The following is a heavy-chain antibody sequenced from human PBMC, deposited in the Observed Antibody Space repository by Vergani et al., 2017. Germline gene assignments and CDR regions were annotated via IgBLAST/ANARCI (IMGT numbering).Heavy chain of an antibody. D-gene: IGHD5-24*01. CDR1: GGSISSYY. V-gene: IGHV4-59*01. CDR2: IYYSGST. Sequence: QVQLQESGPGLVKPSQTLSVTCTVSGGSISSYYWSWIRQPPGKGLEWIGYIYYSGSTNYNPSLKSRVTISVDTSKNQFSLKLSSVTAADTAVYYCARGGGRMATAYWYFDLWGRGTLVTVSS. J-gene: IGHJ2*01. CDR3: ARGGGRMATAYWYFDL.